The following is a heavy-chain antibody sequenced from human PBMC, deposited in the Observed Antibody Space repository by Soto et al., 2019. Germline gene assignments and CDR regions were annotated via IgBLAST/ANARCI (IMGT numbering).Heavy chain of an antibody. Sequence: EVQLLESGGGLLQPGGSLRLSCSASGFTFSVYTMNWVRQAPGKGLEWVSGIYGNGGGTFYVDSVNGRFTTSRDNSKNTLYLQMNSLRAEDTAVYYCAKDMQPDSRWEIDYWGQGTLVTVSS. CDR3: AKDMQPDSRWEIDY. CDR2: IYGNGGGT. J-gene: IGHJ4*02. V-gene: IGHV3-23*01. D-gene: IGHD1-26*01. CDR1: GFTFSVYT.